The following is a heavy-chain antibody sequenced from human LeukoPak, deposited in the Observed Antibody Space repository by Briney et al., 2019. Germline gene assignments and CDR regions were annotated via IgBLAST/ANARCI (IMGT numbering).Heavy chain of an antibody. Sequence: SQTLSLTCTISGDSVSSNKAARNWIRQSPSRGLEWLGRTYYDSQWYRDYAVSVKSRMTVNPDTSKNRFSLHLNSVTPEDTAVYYCARNYYGSGSYYTLDSWGPGTLVTVSS. CDR3: ARNYYGSGSYYTLDS. V-gene: IGHV6-1*01. J-gene: IGHJ4*02. D-gene: IGHD3-10*01. CDR1: GDSVSSNKAA. CDR2: TYYDSQWYR.